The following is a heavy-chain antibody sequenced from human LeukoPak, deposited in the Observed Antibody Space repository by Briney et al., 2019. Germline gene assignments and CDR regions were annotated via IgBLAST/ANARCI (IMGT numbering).Heavy chain of an antibody. J-gene: IGHJ4*02. CDR1: GFTFSDYY. CDR3: AIQSAYDSSGLDY. CDR2: ISSSGSTI. V-gene: IGHV3-11*01. D-gene: IGHD3-22*01. Sequence: PGGSLRLSCAASGFTFSDYYMSWLRQAPGKGLEWVSYISSSGSTIYYADSVKGRFTISRDNAKNSLYLQMNRLRAEDTAVYYCAIQSAYDSSGLDYWGQGTLVTVSS.